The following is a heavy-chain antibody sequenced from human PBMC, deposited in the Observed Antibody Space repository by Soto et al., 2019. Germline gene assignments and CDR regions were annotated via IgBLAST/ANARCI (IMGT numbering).Heavy chain of an antibody. Sequence: SGTLSLTCTVSGGSISSGDYYWSWIRQPPGKGLEWIGYIYYSGSTYYNPSLKSRVTISVDTSKNQFSLKLSSVTAAATAVYYCARAEASGYIVVVPADNWTYYFDYWGQGTLVTVSS. J-gene: IGHJ4*02. D-gene: IGHD2-2*01. CDR2: IYYSGST. V-gene: IGHV4-30-4*01. CDR3: ARAEASGYIVVVPADNWTYYFDY. CDR1: GGSISSGDYY.